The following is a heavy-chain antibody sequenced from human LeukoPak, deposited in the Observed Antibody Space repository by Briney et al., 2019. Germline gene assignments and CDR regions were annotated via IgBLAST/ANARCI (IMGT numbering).Heavy chain of an antibody. CDR2: INHSGST. J-gene: IGHJ4*02. CDR3: ARAGYSGYGTDY. V-gene: IGHV4-34*01. Sequence: SETLSLTCAVYGGSFSGYYWSWIRQPPGKGLEWIGEINHSGSTNYNPSLKSRVTISVDTSKNQFSLRLSSVTAADTAVYYCARAGYSGYGTDYWGQGTLVTVSS. D-gene: IGHD5-12*01. CDR1: GGSFSGYY.